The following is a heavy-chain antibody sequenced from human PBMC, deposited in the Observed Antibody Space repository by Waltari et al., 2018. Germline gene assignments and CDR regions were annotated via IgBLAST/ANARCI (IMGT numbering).Heavy chain of an antibody. CDR2: IYSGGST. Sequence: EVQLLESGGGLVQPGGSLRLSCAASGFTFSSYAMSWVRQAPGKGLEWVSVIYSGGSTYYVDSVKGRFTISRDNAKNSLYLQMNSLRAEDTAVYYCARAQGDFSADPFRYMDVWGKGTTVTVSS. J-gene: IGHJ6*03. V-gene: IGHV3-23*03. CDR1: GFTFSSYA. D-gene: IGHD3-16*02. CDR3: ARAQGDFSADPFRYMDV.